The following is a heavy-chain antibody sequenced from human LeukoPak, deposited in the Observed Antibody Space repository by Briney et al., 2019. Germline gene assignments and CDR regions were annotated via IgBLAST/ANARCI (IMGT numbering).Heavy chain of an antibody. Sequence: ASVKVSCKASGYTFTGYYMHWVRQAPGQGLEWMGWINPNSGGTNYARKFRGRVTMTRDTSISTAYMELSRLRSDDTAVYYCAREQYCSSTSCPGDSSGYYVGNYWGQGTLVTVSS. CDR3: AREQYCSSTSCPGDSSGYYVGNY. CDR2: INPNSGGT. D-gene: IGHD2-2*01. CDR1: GYTFTGYY. J-gene: IGHJ4*02. V-gene: IGHV1-2*02.